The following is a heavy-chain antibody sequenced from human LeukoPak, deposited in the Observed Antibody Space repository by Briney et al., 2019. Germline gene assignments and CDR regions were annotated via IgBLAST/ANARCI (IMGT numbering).Heavy chain of an antibody. CDR2: IYHSGST. D-gene: IGHD4-17*01. CDR1: GGSISSGGYS. CDR3: ARGTVTTTAAFDY. J-gene: IGHJ4*02. V-gene: IGHV4-30-2*01. Sequence: NPSQTLSLTCAVSGGSISSGGYSWSWIRQPPGKGLEWIGYIYHSGSTYYNPSLKSRVTISVDRSKNQFSLKLSSVTAADTAVYYCARGTVTTTAAFDYWGQGTLVTVSS.